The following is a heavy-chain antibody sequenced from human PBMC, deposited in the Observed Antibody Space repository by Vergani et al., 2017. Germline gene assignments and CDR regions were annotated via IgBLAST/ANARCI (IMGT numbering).Heavy chain of an antibody. Sequence: EVQLVQSGAEVKKPGESLRISCKGSGYSFTSYWISWVRQMPGKGLEWMGRSDPSDSYTNYSPSFQGHVTISADKSISTAYLQWSSLKASDTAMYYCATSRAAAANWFDPWGQGTLVTVSS. CDR1: GYSFTSYW. CDR3: ATSRAAAANWFDP. CDR2: SDPSDSYT. D-gene: IGHD6-13*01. J-gene: IGHJ5*02. V-gene: IGHV5-10-1*01.